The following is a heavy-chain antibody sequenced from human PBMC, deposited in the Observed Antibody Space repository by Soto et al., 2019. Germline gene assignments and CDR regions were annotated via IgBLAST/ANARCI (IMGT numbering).Heavy chain of an antibody. Sequence: GGSLRLSCAASGFTVSSNYMSWVRQAPGKGLEWVSVIYSGGSTYYADSVKGRFTISRHNSKNTLYLQMNSLRAEDTAVYYCARVLDYGDWGSDAFDIWGQGTMVTVSS. V-gene: IGHV3-53*04. J-gene: IGHJ3*02. CDR1: GFTVSSNY. D-gene: IGHD4-17*01. CDR2: IYSGGST. CDR3: ARVLDYGDWGSDAFDI.